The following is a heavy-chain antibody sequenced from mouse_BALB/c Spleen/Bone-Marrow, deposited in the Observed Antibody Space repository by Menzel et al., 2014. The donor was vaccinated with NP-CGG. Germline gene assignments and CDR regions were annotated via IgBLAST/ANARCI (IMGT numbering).Heavy chain of an antibody. V-gene: IGHV1-39*01. CDR1: GYSFTGYN. Sequence: EVQLQQSGPELEKPGASVKISCKASGYSFTGYNINWVKQSNGKSLEWIGNIDPYFGGTTYNQKFKGKATLTVDKSSSTAYMEVKSLTSEDSALYLFARALYYGSFAYWGQGTLVTVSS. CDR3: ARALYYGSFAY. CDR2: IDPYFGGT. D-gene: IGHD1-2*01. J-gene: IGHJ3*01.